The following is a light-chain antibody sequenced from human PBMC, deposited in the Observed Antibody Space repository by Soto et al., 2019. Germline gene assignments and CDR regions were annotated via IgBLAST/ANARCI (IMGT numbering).Light chain of an antibody. CDR2: DAY. CDR3: SSYTDATSYV. V-gene: IGLV2-14*03. CDR1: RSDIGGYNY. Sequence: QSVLTQPAYVSGSTGQSITISCIGTRSDIGGYNYVSWHQQHPGRAPKLMIYDAYERPLGVSNRFSGSKSGNTASLTISGLQNENEADYCCSSYTDATSYVFGSGTNVTVL. J-gene: IGLJ1*01.